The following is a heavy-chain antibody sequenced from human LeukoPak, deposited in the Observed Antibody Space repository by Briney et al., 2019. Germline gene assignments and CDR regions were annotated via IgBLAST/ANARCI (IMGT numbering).Heavy chain of an antibody. D-gene: IGHD1-14*01. CDR3: ATETNGRHYDY. CDR2: IGPTGSDR. CDR1: GFTFDDYG. J-gene: IGHJ4*02. Sequence: PGGSLRLSCAASGFTFDDYGMSWVRHAPGKGLEWVASIGPTGSDRYHADSIKGRFTISRDNANNFLYLQMNSLRAEDTAVYYCATETNGRHYDYWGQGTLLTVSS. V-gene: IGHV3-21*06.